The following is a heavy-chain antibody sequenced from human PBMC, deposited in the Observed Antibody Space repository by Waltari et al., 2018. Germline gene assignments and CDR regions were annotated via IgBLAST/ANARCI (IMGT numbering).Heavy chain of an antibody. CDR2: IIPMLNNP. V-gene: IGHV1-69*01. D-gene: IGHD4-17*01. CDR1: GDVFENYA. CDR3: ARGSKFGDYGDLDY. J-gene: IGHJ4*02. Sequence: VQLVQSGAEVKKPGSSVRVSCKTSGDVFENYAISWVRQAPGKGLEWMGGIIPMLNNPNYARRFDGTVTITADESTSTGYMELTGLTSEDTAIYYCARGSKFGDYGDLDYWGQGTLVTVS.